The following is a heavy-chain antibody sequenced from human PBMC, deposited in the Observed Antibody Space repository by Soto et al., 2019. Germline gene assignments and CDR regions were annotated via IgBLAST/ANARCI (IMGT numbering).Heavy chain of an antibody. CDR1: GGSVSSGNYY. D-gene: IGHD3-22*01. V-gene: IGHV4-61*01. CDR2: FYYTGST. J-gene: IGHJ4*02. Sequence: SETLSLTCTVSGGSVSSGNYYWSWIRQPPGKGMELFVYFYYTGSTYYNPSLKSRVTISVDASKIQFSLRLSSLTAADTAVYYCARSMHYSDGSNYSPFDYWGQGTLVTVSS. CDR3: ARSMHYSDGSNYSPFDY.